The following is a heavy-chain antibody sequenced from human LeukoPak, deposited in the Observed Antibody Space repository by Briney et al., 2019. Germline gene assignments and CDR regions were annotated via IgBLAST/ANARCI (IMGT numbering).Heavy chain of an antibody. CDR2: IYYSGST. V-gene: IGHV4-59*08. D-gene: IGHD6-19*01. CDR1: GGSISPYY. J-gene: IGHJ4*02. Sequence: SETLSLTCTVSGGSISPYYWSWIRQPPGKGLEWIGYIYYSGSTNYNPSLKSRVTISVDTSKNQFSLKLSSVTAADTAVYYCARGLAVEDYWGQGTLVTVSS. CDR3: ARGLAVEDY.